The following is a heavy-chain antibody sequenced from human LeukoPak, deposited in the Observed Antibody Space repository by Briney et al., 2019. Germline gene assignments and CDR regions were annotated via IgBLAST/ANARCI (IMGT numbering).Heavy chain of an antibody. CDR2: ISAYNGNT. J-gene: IGHJ4*02. V-gene: IGHV1-18*01. CDR3: ARKKVGASLPDY. D-gene: IGHD1-26*01. CDR1: GYTSTSYG. Sequence: GASVKVSCKASGYTSTSYGISWVRQAPGQGLEWMGWISAYNGNTNYSQKLQGRVTMTTDTSTSTAYMELRSLRSDDTAVYYCARKKVGASLPDYWGQGTLVTVSS.